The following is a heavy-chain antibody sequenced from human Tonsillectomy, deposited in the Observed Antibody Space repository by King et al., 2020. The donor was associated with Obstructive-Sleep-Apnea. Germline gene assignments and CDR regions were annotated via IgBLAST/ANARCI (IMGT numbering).Heavy chain of an antibody. CDR1: GYTFTSYG. J-gene: IGHJ4*02. Sequence: VQLVESGVEVKKPGASVKVSCKASGYTFTSYGITWVRLAPGQGLEWMGWISVYNGDTNEAQKLQGRVTMTTDTSTNTAYLELRSLRSDDTAVYYSARYAYAAVGSTDYFDYWGQGTLVTVSS. D-gene: IGHD6-13*01. CDR3: ARYAYAAVGSTDYFDY. CDR2: ISVYNGDT. V-gene: IGHV1-18*04.